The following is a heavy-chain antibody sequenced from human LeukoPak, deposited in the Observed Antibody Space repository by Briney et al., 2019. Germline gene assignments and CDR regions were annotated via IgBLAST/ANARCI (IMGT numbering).Heavy chain of an antibody. CDR2: IRYDGSNK. CDR1: GFTFSSYG. J-gene: IGHJ6*02. CDR3: ARDRDYYDSSGYYYYYGMDV. Sequence: GGSLRLSCAASGFTFSSYGMHWVRQAPGKGLEWVAFIRYDGSNKYYADSVKGRFTISRDNAKNSLYLQMNSLRAEDTAVYYCARDRDYYDSSGYYYYYGMDVWGQGTTVTVSS. V-gene: IGHV3-30*02. D-gene: IGHD3-22*01.